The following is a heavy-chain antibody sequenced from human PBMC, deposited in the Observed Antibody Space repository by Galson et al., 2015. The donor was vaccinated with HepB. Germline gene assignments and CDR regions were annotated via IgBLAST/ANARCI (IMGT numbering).Heavy chain of an antibody. CDR2: ISYDGSNK. Sequence: SLRLSCAASGFTFSSYGMHWVRQAPGKGLEWVAVISYDGSNKYYADSVKGRFTISRDNSKNTLYLQMNSLRAEDTAVYYCAKDRGRITPWGYFDYWGQGTLVTVSS. D-gene: IGHD3-10*01. J-gene: IGHJ4*02. CDR3: AKDRGRITPWGYFDY. V-gene: IGHV3-30*18. CDR1: GFTFSSYG.